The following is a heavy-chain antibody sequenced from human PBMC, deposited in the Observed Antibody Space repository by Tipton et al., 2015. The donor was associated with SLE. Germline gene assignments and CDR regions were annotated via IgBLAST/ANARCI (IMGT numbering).Heavy chain of an antibody. J-gene: IGHJ5*02. CDR1: GDSISISTYS. CDR2: MFYSGST. V-gene: IGHV4-39*01. CDR3: VRQPTEGWFDP. Sequence: TLSLTCPVSGDSISISTYSWGWIRQPPGKGLEWIGSMFYSGSTYYNSSLKSRVTISVDTSKNQFSLKLISVTAADTSVYYCVRQPTEGWFDPWGQGTLVTVSS.